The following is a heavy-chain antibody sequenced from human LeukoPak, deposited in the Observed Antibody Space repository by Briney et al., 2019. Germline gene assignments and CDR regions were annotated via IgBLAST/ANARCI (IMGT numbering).Heavy chain of an antibody. V-gene: IGHV4-39*01. CDR2: IYYSGST. Sequence: SETLSLPCTVSGGSISSSSYYWGWIRPPPGKGLEWIGSIYYSGSTYYNPSLKSRVTLSVDTSKNQFSLKLSSVTAADTAVYYCARHAAIAARLDYWGQGTLVTVSS. D-gene: IGHD6-6*01. CDR3: ARHAAIAARLDY. J-gene: IGHJ4*02. CDR1: GGSISSSSYY.